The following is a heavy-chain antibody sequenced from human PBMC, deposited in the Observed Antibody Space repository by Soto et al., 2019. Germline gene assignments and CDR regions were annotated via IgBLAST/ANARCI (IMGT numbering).Heavy chain of an antibody. V-gene: IGHV4-34*01. CDR3: ARGNHELLSFRGIDDPTASYYYYGMDV. J-gene: IGHJ6*02. Sequence: KTSETLSLTCAVYGGSFSGYYWSWIRQPPGKGLEWIGEINHSGSTNYNPSLKSRVTISVDTSKNQFSLKLSSVTAADTAVYYCARGNHELLSFRGIDDPTASYYYYGMDVWGQGTTVTVSS. D-gene: IGHD2-15*01. CDR1: GGSFSGYY. CDR2: INHSGST.